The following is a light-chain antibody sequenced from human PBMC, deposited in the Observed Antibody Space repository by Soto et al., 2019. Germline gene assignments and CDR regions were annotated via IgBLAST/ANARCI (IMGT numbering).Light chain of an antibody. CDR1: QSVSNN. Sequence: EIVLTQSPGTLSLSPGERATLSCRTSQSVSNNYLAWYQQKPGQSPRLLIYGASTRATGIPARFSGSGSGTEFTLTISGLQSEDFAVYYCQQYHSWPPITFGQGTRLEIK. J-gene: IGKJ5*01. CDR3: QQYHSWPPIT. V-gene: IGKV3-15*01. CDR2: GAS.